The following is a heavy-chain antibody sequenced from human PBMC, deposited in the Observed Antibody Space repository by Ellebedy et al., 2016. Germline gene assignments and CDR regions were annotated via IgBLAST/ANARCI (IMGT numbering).Heavy chain of an antibody. D-gene: IGHD3-10*01. Sequence: SETLSLTCAVYGGSFSSYYWSWIRQPPGKGLEWIGYIYYSGSTNYNPSLKSRVTISVDTSKNQFSLKLSSVTAADTAVYYCARGRAGVRYYGSGSSYWGQGTLVTVSS. CDR1: GGSFSSYY. J-gene: IGHJ4*02. V-gene: IGHV4-59*12. CDR3: ARGRAGVRYYGSGSSY. CDR2: IYYSGST.